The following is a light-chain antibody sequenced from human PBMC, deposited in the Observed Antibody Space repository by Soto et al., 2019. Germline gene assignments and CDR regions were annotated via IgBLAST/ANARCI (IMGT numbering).Light chain of an antibody. J-gene: IGLJ2*01. Sequence: QSVLTQPPSASGTPGQRVTISCSGSSSNIGSNYVYWYQQLPGTAPKLLIYRNNQRPSGVPDRFSGSKSGTSASLAISGLRSEVEADYYCAAWDDSLSGPVFGGWTKRTVL. CDR1: SSNIGSNY. CDR3: AAWDDSLSGPV. V-gene: IGLV1-47*01. CDR2: RNN.